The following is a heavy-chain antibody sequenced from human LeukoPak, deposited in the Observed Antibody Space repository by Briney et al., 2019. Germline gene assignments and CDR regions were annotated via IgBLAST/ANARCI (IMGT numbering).Heavy chain of an antibody. Sequence: SETLSLTCAVYGGSFSDYFWGWIRQPPGKGLEWIGEINHSGRTYYNPSLKSRVTISVDTSKNQFSLNLSSVTAADTAVYYCARGINGYDYYFDYWGQGTLVTVSS. D-gene: IGHD5-12*01. J-gene: IGHJ4*02. V-gene: IGHV4-34*01. CDR1: GGSFSDYF. CDR3: ARGINGYDYYFDY. CDR2: INHSGRT.